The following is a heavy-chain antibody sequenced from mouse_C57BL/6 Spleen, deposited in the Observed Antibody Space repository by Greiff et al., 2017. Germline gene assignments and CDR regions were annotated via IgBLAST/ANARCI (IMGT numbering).Heavy chain of an antibody. CDR2: LYPGDGDP. V-gene: IGHV1-80*01. CDR3: ARGGTVVALYAMDY. Sequence: VQLQASGAELVKPGASVKISCKASGYAFSSYWMTWVKPRPGKGLEWIGQLYPGDGDPNYNGKFQGKDTLTADKSASTAYMQLSSLTSEDSAVYVCARGGTVVALYAMDYWGQGTSVTVSS. D-gene: IGHD1-1*01. J-gene: IGHJ4*01. CDR1: GYAFSSYW.